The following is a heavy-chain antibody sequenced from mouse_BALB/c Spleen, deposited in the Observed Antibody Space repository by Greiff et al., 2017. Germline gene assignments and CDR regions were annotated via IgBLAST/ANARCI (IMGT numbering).Heavy chain of an antibody. CDR2: INSNGGST. D-gene: IGHD4-1*01. J-gene: IGHJ4*01. CDR3: AREGWDGDAMDY. V-gene: IGHV5-6-3*01. CDR1: GFTFSSYG. Sequence: EVNVVESGGGLVQPGGSLKLSCAASGFTFSSYGMSWVRQTPDKRLELVATINSNGGSTYYPDSVKGRFTISRDNAKNTLYLQMSSLKSEDTAMYYCAREGWDGDAMDYWGQGTSVTVSS.